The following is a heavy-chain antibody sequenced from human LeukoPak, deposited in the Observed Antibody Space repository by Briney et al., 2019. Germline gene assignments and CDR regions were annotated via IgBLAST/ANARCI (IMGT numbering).Heavy chain of an antibody. D-gene: IGHD3-9*01. CDR3: ARGLSTVLLHTLTGISDQPDLDF. J-gene: IGHJ4*02. Sequence: ASVKVSCKASGYTFTDYYMHWVRQAPGQGLEWMGWINPHSGGTDHAQKFQGRVTMTRDTSISTAYMELSRLRSDDTAVYYCARGLSTVLLHTLTGISDQPDLDFWGQGTLVTVSS. CDR1: GYTFTDYY. V-gene: IGHV1-2*02. CDR2: INPHSGGT.